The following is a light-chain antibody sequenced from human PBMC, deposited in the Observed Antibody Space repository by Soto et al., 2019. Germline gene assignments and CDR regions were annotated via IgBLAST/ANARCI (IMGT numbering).Light chain of an antibody. V-gene: IGKV1-5*01. CDR2: EAS. J-gene: IGKJ2*01. CDR1: QSLVIW. CDR3: QQYDHP. Sequence: DIQMTQSPSSLSASVGDRVTISCRASQSLVIWLAWYQQKPGKAPKLLIYEASSLGSEVPSRFGGSASVTEFTLTISSLQPGDFATYHCQQYDHPFGQGTKLEIK.